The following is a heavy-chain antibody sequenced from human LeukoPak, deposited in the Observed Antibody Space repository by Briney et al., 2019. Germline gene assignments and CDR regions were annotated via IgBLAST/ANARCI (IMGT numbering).Heavy chain of an antibody. CDR2: ISSSSSYI. V-gene: IGHV3-21*01. CDR3: TAGLVGSTGYYYYYMDV. J-gene: IGHJ6*03. CDR1: GFTFSTYR. Sequence: PGGSLRLSCAVSGFTFSTYRRNWVRQAPGKGLEWVSSISSSSSYIYYADSVKGRFTISRDNAKNSLYLQMNSLRAEDTALYYCTAGLVGSTGYYYYYMDVWGKGTTVTVSS. D-gene: IGHD1-26*01.